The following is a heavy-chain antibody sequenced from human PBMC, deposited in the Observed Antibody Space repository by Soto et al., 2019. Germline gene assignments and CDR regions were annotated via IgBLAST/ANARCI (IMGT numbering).Heavy chain of an antibody. J-gene: IGHJ4*02. Sequence: SETLALTCTVSGDSINNYYWSWIRQPPGKRLEWIGYIHYTGSTTYNPSLESRVNMSVDTSKNQFSLKLNSVNAADTAVYYCTTDFVRVAARSSVDYWGQGTLVTVSS. CDR3: TTDFVRVAARSSVDY. D-gene: IGHD6-6*01. CDR1: GDSINNYY. CDR2: IHYTGST. V-gene: IGHV4-59*01.